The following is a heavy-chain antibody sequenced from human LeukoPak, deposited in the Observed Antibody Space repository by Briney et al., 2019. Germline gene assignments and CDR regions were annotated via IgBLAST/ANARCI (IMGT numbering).Heavy chain of an antibody. J-gene: IGHJ4*02. V-gene: IGHV4-59*08. CDR1: GGSISSYY. D-gene: IGHD3-10*01. CDR3: ATSPSYYFDY. Sequence: PSETLSLTCTVSGGSISSYYWSWIRQPPGKGLEWIGYIYYSGSTNYNPSLKSRVTISVDTSKNQFSLKLSSVTAADTAVYYCATSPSYYFDYWGQGTLVTVSS. CDR2: IYYSGST.